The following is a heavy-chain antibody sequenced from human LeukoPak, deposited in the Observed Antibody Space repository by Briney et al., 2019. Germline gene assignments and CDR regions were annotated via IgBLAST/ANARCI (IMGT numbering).Heavy chain of an antibody. Sequence: SETLSLTCTVSGGSISSGDYYWSWIRQPPGKGLEWIGYIYYRGSTYYNPSLKSRVTISVDTSKNQFSLKLSSVTAADTAVYYCARAKTTVTDIWFDPWGQGTLVTVSS. V-gene: IGHV4-30-4*02. J-gene: IGHJ5*02. CDR3: ARAKTTVTDIWFDP. CDR2: IYYRGST. CDR1: GGSISSGDYY. D-gene: IGHD4-17*01.